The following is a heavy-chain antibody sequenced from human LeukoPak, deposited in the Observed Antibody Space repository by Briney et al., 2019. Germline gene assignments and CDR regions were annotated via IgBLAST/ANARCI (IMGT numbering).Heavy chain of an antibody. CDR3: AKSNGYGLVDI. V-gene: IGHV4-4*07. D-gene: IGHD3-10*01. CDR2: IYTSGDT. Sequence: PSETLSLTCTVSGGSISSYDWSWIRQSAGKGLEWIGRIYTSGDTYYNPSLNGRVTMSVDTSKNQFSLNLSSVTAADTAVYYCAKSNGYGLVDIWGQGTMVTVSS. J-gene: IGHJ3*02. CDR1: GGSISSYD.